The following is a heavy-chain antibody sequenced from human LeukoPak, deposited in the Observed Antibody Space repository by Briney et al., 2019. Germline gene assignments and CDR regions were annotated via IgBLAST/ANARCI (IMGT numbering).Heavy chain of an antibody. J-gene: IGHJ3*02. Sequence: SVKVSCKASGGTFSSYAISWVRQAPGQGLEWMGGIIPIFGTANYAQKFQGRVTITADESTSTAYMELSSLRFEDTAVYYCAREPPNCSSTSCYSVGAFDIWGQGTMVTVSS. D-gene: IGHD2-2*02. V-gene: IGHV1-69*13. CDR3: AREPPNCSSTSCYSVGAFDI. CDR1: GGTFSSYA. CDR2: IIPIFGTA.